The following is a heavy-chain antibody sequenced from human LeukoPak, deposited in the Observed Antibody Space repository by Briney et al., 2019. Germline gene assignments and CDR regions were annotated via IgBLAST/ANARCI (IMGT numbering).Heavy chain of an antibody. V-gene: IGHV3-48*02. CDR3: ARDEYSGYDPSSRYYYYGMDV. CDR2: ISSSSSTI. D-gene: IGHD5-12*01. CDR1: GFTFSSYS. Sequence: AGGSLRLSCAASGFTFSSYSMNWVRQAPGKGLEWVSYISSSSSTIYYADSVKGRFTISRDNAKNSLYLQMNSLRDEDTAVYYCARDEYSGYDPSSRYYYYGMDVWGQGTTVTVSS. J-gene: IGHJ6*02.